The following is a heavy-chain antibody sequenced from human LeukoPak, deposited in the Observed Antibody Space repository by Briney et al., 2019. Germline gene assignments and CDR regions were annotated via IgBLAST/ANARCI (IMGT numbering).Heavy chain of an antibody. Sequence: GGSLRLSCAASGFTFSNYWMSWVRQAPGKGLEWVGSTKPDGSEKYYVDSVKGRFTISRDNAKNSLYLQMNGLRAEDTAVYYCARDDGSSCFAYWGQGTQVTVSS. D-gene: IGHD3-10*01. CDR3: ARDDGSSCFAY. CDR1: GFTFSNYW. CDR2: TKPDGSEK. V-gene: IGHV3-7*01. J-gene: IGHJ4*02.